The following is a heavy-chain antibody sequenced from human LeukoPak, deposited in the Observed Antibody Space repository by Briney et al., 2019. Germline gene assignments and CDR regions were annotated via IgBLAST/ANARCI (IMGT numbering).Heavy chain of an antibody. Sequence: GGSLRLSCAASGFIFSNAWMGWVRQAPGKGLEWVGHIKDRTDGGTTDYAAPVKGRFTISRDDAKNTLLLQMNNLKTEDTGVYYCTRDDGGIRPNDDWGQGTLVTVAS. CDR2: IKDRTDGGTT. D-gene: IGHD3-16*01. J-gene: IGHJ4*02. CDR1: GFIFSNAW. CDR3: TRDDGGIRPNDD. V-gene: IGHV3-15*01.